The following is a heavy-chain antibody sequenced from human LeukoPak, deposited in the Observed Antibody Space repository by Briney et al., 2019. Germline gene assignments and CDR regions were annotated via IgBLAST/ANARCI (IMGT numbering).Heavy chain of an antibody. V-gene: IGHV5-51*01. CDR2: IYPGDSDT. D-gene: IGHD1-26*01. J-gene: IGHJ4*02. CDR3: ARRTSLVGGSDY. CDR1: GYSFTSYW. Sequence: GASLQISCKGSGYSFTSYWIGWVRQMPGKGLEWMGIIYPGDSDTRYSPSFQGQVTISVDKSTSTAYLQWSSLKASDTAMYYCARRTSLVGGSDYWGQGTLVTVSS.